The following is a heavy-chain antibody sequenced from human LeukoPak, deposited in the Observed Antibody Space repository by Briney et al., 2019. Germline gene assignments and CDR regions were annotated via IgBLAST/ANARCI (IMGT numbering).Heavy chain of an antibody. Sequence: GESLKISCKGSGYRFSNYWIGWVRQMPGKGLEWMGIVYPDDSDTRYSPSFQGQVTISADKSISTAYPQWSSLKASDTAMYYCAIGGDSTTSCYRCFNFWGQGTLVTVSS. CDR1: GYRFSNYW. J-gene: IGHJ4*02. V-gene: IGHV5-51*03. CDR3: AIGGDSTTSCYRCFNF. CDR2: VYPDDSDT. D-gene: IGHD2-2*02.